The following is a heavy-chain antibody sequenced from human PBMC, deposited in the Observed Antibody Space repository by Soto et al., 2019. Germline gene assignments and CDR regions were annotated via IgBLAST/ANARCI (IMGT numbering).Heavy chain of an antibody. V-gene: IGHV3-23*01. CDR1: GFSFNNYA. Sequence: GGSLRLSCAASGFSFNNYAMNWVRQAPGQGLEWVSTISDSGSTYYADSVKGRFTISRDNSKNTLYLQMKSLRAEDTAVYFCAKDVGGHYCTPTSCLYFFHSWGRGTPVTVSS. J-gene: IGHJ5*01. D-gene: IGHD2-2*01. CDR2: ISDSGST. CDR3: AKDVGGHYCTPTSCLYFFHS.